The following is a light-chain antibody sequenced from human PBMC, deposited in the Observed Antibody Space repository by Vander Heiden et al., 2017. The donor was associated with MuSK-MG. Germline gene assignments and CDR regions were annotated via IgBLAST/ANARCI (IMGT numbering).Light chain of an antibody. CDR1: SSDVGGYNY. CDR3: ISYTSGTTPYV. V-gene: IGLV2-14*03. CDR2: EVT. Sequence: QSALTPPASVSGSPGQSIAISCTGTSSDVGGYNYVSWYQQHPGKAPKLMIYEVTHRPSGVSDRFSGSKSGNTASLTISGLQAEDEADYYCISYTSGTTPYVFGTGTKVTVL. J-gene: IGLJ1*01.